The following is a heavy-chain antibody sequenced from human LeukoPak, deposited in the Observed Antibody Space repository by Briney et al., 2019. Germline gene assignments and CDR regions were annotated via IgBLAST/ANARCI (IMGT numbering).Heavy chain of an antibody. Sequence: GGSLRLSCATSGFTFSTYSMNWVRQAPGKGLEWVSSISSSSSCIYYADSVKGRFTISRDNSKSSLYMQMNSLRADDTAIYYCVKGSSSARPYYFDYWGQGTLVTVSS. J-gene: IGHJ4*02. V-gene: IGHV3-21*04. CDR3: VKGSSSARPYYFDY. CDR1: GFTFSTYS. D-gene: IGHD6-19*01. CDR2: ISSSSSCI.